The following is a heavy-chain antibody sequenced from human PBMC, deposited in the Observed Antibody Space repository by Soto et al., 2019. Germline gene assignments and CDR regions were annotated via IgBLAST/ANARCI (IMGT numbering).Heavy chain of an antibody. CDR3: ARLSSCSSTSCYPGGHLPDLHPFDY. D-gene: IGHD2-2*01. J-gene: IGHJ4*02. Sequence: PGESLKISCKGSGYSFTSYWIGWVRQMPGKGLEWMGIIYPGDSDTRYSPSFQGQVTISADKSISTAYLQWSSLKASDTAMYYCARLSSCSSTSCYPGGHLPDLHPFDYWGQGTLVTVSS. CDR1: GYSFTSYW. V-gene: IGHV5-51*01. CDR2: IYPGDSDT.